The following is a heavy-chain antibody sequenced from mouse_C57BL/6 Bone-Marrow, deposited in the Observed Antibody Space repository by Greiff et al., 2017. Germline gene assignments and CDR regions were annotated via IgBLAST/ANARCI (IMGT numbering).Heavy chain of an antibody. V-gene: IGHV1-69*01. J-gene: IGHJ2*01. CDR2: IYPSDSYT. D-gene: IGHD2-4*01. CDR1: GYTFTSYW. Sequence: QVQLQQPGAELVMPGASVKLSCKASGYTFTSYWMHWVKQRPGQGLEWIGEIYPSDSYTNYNQKFKGKSTLTVDKSSSTAYMQLSSLTSEDSAVYYCAIYYDYDNYWGQGTTLTVSS. CDR3: AIYYDYDNY.